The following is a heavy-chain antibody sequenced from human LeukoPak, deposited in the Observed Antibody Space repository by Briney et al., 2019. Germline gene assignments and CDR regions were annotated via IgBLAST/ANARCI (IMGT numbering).Heavy chain of an antibody. V-gene: IGHV1-2*02. Sequence: ASVKVSCKASGYSFTDYYMHWVRPAPGQGLEWMGWLSPRSGDTSYAQKFQGRVTMTRDTSINTVDMDLSGLTSDDTAVFYCARGREIHGGSDTKLDDYWGQGTLVTVSS. J-gene: IGHJ4*02. CDR1: GYSFTDYY. D-gene: IGHD3-10*01. CDR3: ARGREIHGGSDTKLDDY. CDR2: LSPRSGDT.